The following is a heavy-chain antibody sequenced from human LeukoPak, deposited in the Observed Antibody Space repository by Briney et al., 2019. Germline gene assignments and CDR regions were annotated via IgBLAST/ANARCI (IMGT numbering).Heavy chain of an antibody. CDR1: GFTFSSYA. CDR2: ISGSGGST. J-gene: IGHJ4*02. CDR3: AKPLKPAVAAFDY. D-gene: IGHD6-19*01. V-gene: IGHV3-23*01. Sequence: GGSLRLSCAAPGFTFSSYAMTRVRQAPGKGVGWVSPISGSGGSTYYADSVKGRFTISRVNSKNTLYLQMNSLRAEDTAVYYCAKPLKPAVAAFDYGGQGTLVTVSS.